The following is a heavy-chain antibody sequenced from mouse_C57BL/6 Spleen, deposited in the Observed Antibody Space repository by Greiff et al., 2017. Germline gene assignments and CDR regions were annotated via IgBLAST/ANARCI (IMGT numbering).Heavy chain of an antibody. CDR2: INYDGSST. J-gene: IGHJ1*03. CDR1: GFTFSDYY. Sequence: EVKLMESEGGLVQPGSSMKLSCTASGFTFSDYYMAWVRQVPEKGLEWVANINYDGSSTYYLDSLKSRFIISGDNAKNILYLQMSSLKSEDTATYYCARADYYGSSYWYFDVWGTGTTVTVSS. D-gene: IGHD1-1*01. V-gene: IGHV5-16*01. CDR3: ARADYYGSSYWYFDV.